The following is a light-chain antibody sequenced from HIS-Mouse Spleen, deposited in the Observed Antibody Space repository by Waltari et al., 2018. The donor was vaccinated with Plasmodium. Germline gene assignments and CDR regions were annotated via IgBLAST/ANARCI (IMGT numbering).Light chain of an antibody. Sequence: EIVLTQSTASLSLSPVARAAPSCQASQSVSSYLSWYQQTPGEAPRLLIYDASNKATGIPARFSGSGSGTDFTLTISSLEPEDFAVYYCQQRSNWPLTFGGGTKVEIK. CDR3: QQRSNWPLT. CDR1: QSVSSY. J-gene: IGKJ4*01. V-gene: IGKV3-11*01. CDR2: DAS.